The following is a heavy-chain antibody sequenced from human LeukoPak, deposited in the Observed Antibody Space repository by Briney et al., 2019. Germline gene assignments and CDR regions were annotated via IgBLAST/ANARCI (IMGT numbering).Heavy chain of an antibody. J-gene: IGHJ4*02. CDR3: ASLRDSSGYDYPFDY. D-gene: IGHD3-22*01. V-gene: IGHV3-73*01. CDR1: GVSFSGSA. Sequence: PGGSLKLSCAASGVSFSGSAMHWVRQASGKGPEWVCRIRGKASTYATVYAASVKGRFTISRDDSKNTAYLQINSLNTEDTAVYYCASLRDSSGYDYPFDYWGQGTQVTVSS. CDR2: IRGKASTYAT.